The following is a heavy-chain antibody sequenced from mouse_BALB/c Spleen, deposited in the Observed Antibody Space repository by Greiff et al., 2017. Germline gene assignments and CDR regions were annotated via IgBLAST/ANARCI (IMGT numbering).Heavy chain of an antibody. D-gene: IGHD2-3*01. V-gene: IGHV1S132*01. Sequence: QVQLLQSGAELVKPGASVKLSCKTSGYTFTSYWIQWVKQRPGQGLGWIGEIFPGTGTTYYNEKFKGKATLTIDTSSSTAYMQLSSLTSEDSAVYFCARGSDGYYSYAMDYWGQGTSVTVSS. CDR2: IFPGTGTT. CDR3: ARGSDGYYSYAMDY. J-gene: IGHJ4*01. CDR1: GYTFTSYW.